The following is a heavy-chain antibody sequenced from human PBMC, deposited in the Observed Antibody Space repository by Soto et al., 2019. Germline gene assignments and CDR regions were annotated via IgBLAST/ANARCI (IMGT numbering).Heavy chain of an antibody. Sequence: EVQLLESGGDLVQPGGSLRLACAVSGFTFSSFSMTWVRQAPGKGLEWVSTLSASGDTAYYADPVTGRFIISRDNSKSTLYLHMNSLRAEDAAMYYCAKDRSLYSTDWYADFWGQGTLVTVSP. CDR2: LSASGDTA. CDR3: AKDRSLYSTDWYADF. J-gene: IGHJ4*02. CDR1: GFTFSSFS. D-gene: IGHD6-19*01. V-gene: IGHV3-23*01.